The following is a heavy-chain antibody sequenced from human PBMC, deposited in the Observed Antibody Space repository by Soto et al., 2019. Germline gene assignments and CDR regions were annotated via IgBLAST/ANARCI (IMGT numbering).Heavy chain of an antibody. D-gene: IGHD6-6*01. Sequence: GGSLRLSCAASGFTFSSYAMSWVRQAPGKGLEWVSAISGSGGSTYYADSVKGRFTISRNNSKNTLYLQMNSLRAEDTAVYYCAKDPTVIAARPGGNWFDPWGQGTLVTVSS. J-gene: IGHJ5*02. CDR1: GFTFSSYA. CDR3: AKDPTVIAARPGGNWFDP. V-gene: IGHV3-23*01. CDR2: ISGSGGST.